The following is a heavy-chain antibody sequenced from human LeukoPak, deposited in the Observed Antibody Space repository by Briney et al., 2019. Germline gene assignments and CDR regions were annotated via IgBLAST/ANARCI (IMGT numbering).Heavy chain of an antibody. V-gene: IGHV3-74*03. CDR3: ASPGIVAAGPFDY. CDR1: GFSFRYYW. D-gene: IGHD6-13*01. Sequence: GGSLRLSCAASGFSFRYYWMHWVRQAPEKGLVWVSRINRDGSTTTYADSVKGRFTVSRDNAKNTLYLDMNSLRAEDTAVYFCASPGIVAAGPFDYWGQGTLVTVSS. J-gene: IGHJ4*02. CDR2: INRDGSTT.